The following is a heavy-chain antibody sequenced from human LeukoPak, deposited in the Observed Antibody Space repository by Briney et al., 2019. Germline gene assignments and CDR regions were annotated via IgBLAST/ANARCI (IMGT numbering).Heavy chain of an antibody. V-gene: IGHV3-30-3*01. J-gene: IGHJ4*02. CDR1: GFTFSSYA. CDR3: ARDPADSSGYGY. Sequence: GRSLRLSCAASGFTFSSYAMHWVRQAPGKGLEWVAVISYDGSNKYYADSVKGRFTISRDNSKNTLYLQMNSLRAEDTAVYYCARDPADSSGYGYWGQGTLVTVSS. D-gene: IGHD3-22*01. CDR2: ISYDGSNK.